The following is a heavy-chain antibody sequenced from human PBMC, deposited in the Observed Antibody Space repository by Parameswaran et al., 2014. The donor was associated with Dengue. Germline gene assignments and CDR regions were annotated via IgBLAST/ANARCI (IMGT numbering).Heavy chain of an antibody. Sequence: WVRQAPGQGLEWMGWMNPNSGNTGYAQKFQGRVTMTRNTSISTAYMELSSLRSEDTAVYYCASSVVGVVIFGYWGQGTLVTVSS. CDR2: MNPNSGNT. J-gene: IGHJ4*02. V-gene: IGHV1-8*01. D-gene: IGHD3-3*01. CDR3: ASSVVGVVIFGY.